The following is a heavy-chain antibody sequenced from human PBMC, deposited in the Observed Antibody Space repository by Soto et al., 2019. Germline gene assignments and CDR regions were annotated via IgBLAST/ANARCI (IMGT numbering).Heavy chain of an antibody. D-gene: IGHD5-18*01. Sequence: SETLSLTCTVSGGSISSSNYYWGWIRQPPGKGLEWVGSIHYSGNTHYSPSLTNRVTMSVDTSNNQFSLKLNSVTAADTAVYYCARAGYSYGFSDYWGQGTLVTVSS. CDR3: ARAGYSYGFSDY. V-gene: IGHV4-39*01. CDR1: GGSISSSNYY. J-gene: IGHJ4*02. CDR2: IHYSGNT.